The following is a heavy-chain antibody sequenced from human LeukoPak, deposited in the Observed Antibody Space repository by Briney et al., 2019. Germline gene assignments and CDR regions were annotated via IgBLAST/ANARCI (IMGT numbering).Heavy chain of an antibody. CDR2: INAGNGNT. CDR3: ARALNYYDSSGYPY. Sequence: ASVKVSRKASGYTFTSYAMHWVRQAPGQRLEWMGWINAGNGNTKYSQKFQGRVTITRDTSASTAYMELSSLRSEDTAVYYCARALNYYDSSGYPYWGQGTLVTVSS. J-gene: IGHJ4*02. CDR1: GYTFTSYA. D-gene: IGHD3-22*01. V-gene: IGHV1-3*01.